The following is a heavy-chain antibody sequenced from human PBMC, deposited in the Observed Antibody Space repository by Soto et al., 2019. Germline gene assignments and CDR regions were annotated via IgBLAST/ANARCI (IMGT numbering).Heavy chain of an antibody. D-gene: IGHD1-26*01. J-gene: IGHJ4*02. Sequence: QVQLQESGPGLVKPSQTLSLTCTVSGDSISSGGYYWSWIRQHPGKGLEWIGYIYYSGNSYYNPSLQSRVTISVDTSKNQSSLKVISVTAADPAVYYCARGNSGSHGVHFSYWGQGTLVTVSS. V-gene: IGHV4-31*03. CDR2: IYYSGNS. CDR3: ARGNSGSHGVHFSY. CDR1: GDSISSGGYY.